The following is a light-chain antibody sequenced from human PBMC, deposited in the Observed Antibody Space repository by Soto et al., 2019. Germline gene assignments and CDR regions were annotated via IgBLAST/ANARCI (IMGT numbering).Light chain of an antibody. V-gene: IGLV2-14*01. J-gene: IGLJ1*01. CDR3: SSYTRSSTSV. Sequence: QSVLTQPASVSGSPGQSITISCTGTSSDVGGYNYVSWYQQHPGKAPKLMIYDVSNRPSGVSNRFSGSKSGNTASLTISGLQAEDEADYYCSSYTRSSTSVFGPGTKLTVL. CDR2: DVS. CDR1: SSDVGGYNY.